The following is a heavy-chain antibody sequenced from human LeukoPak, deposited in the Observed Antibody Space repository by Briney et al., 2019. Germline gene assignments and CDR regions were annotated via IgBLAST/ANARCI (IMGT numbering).Heavy chain of an antibody. V-gene: IGHV4-39*01. J-gene: IGHJ6*03. D-gene: IGHD5-12*01. CDR1: GGSISSSSYY. CDR3: ARLRRGYSGYDDGYYYYMDV. Sequence: PSETLSLTCTVSGGSISSSSYYWGWISQPPGKGLEWIGSIYYSGSTYYNPSLKGRVTISVDTSKNQFSLKLSSVTAADTAVYYCARLRRGYSGYDDGYYYYMDVWGKGTTVTVSS. CDR2: IYYSGST.